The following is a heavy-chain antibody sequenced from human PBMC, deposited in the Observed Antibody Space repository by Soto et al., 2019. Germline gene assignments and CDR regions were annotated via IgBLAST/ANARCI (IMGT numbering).Heavy chain of an antibody. J-gene: IGHJ4*02. D-gene: IGHD3-10*01. Sequence: ASVKVSCKASGYSFTGHYIHWVRQAPEQGLEWMGWINPNSGGTNNAQKFQGRVTMTRDTYISTAYMELTSLRSEDMAVYYCARRGDGYNEYDYWGQGTLVTVSS. V-gene: IGHV1-2*02. CDR2: INPNSGGT. CDR3: ARRGDGYNEYDY. CDR1: GYSFTGHY.